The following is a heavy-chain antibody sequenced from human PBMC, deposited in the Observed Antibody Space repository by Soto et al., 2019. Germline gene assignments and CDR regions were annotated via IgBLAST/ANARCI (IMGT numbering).Heavy chain of an antibody. V-gene: IGHV3-30*18. J-gene: IGHJ4*02. CDR2: ISYDGSNK. D-gene: IGHD5-12*01. Sequence: PGGSLRLSCAASGFTFSSYGMHWVRQAPGKGLEWVAVISYDGSNKYYADSVKGRFTISRDNSKNTLYLQMNSLRAEDTAVYYCAKVEMATLRPSDYWGQGTLVTAPQ. CDR1: GFTFSSYG. CDR3: AKVEMATLRPSDY.